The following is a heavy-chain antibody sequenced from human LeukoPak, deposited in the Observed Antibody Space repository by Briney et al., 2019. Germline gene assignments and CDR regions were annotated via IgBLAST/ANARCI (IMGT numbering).Heavy chain of an antibody. CDR2: MNPNSGNT. Sequence: ASVKVSCKAYGYTFTSYDINWVRQATGQVLEWMGWMNPNSGNTGYAQKFQGRVTMTRNTSISTAYMELSSLRSEDTAVYYCARGPTRIVGAFPPTYWGQGTLVTVSS. CDR1: GYTFTSYD. J-gene: IGHJ4*02. D-gene: IGHD1-26*01. CDR3: ARGPTRIVGAFPPTY. V-gene: IGHV1-8*01.